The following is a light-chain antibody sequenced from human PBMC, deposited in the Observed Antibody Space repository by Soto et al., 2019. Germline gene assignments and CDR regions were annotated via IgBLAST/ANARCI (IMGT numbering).Light chain of an antibody. CDR1: QSIRSW. Sequence: DIQMTQSPSTLSASVGDRVTITCRASQSIRSWLAWYQQKPGKAPKLLIYKASSLETGVPLRFSGSGFGTEFTLTISSLQPDDFATYYCQQYNSYPWTFGQGTKVDIK. V-gene: IGKV1-5*03. CDR2: KAS. CDR3: QQYNSYPWT. J-gene: IGKJ1*01.